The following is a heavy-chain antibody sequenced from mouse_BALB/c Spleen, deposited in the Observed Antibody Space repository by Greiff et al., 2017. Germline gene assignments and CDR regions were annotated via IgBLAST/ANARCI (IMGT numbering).Heavy chain of an antibody. CDR2: ISDGGSYT. D-gene: IGHD6-5*01. CDR3: AREGIAYDY. V-gene: IGHV5-4*02. Sequence: DVKLVESGGGLVKPGGSLKLSCAASGFTFSDYYMYWVRQTPEKRLEWVATISDGGSYTYYPDSVKGRFTISRDNAKNNLYLQMCSLKSEDTAMYYCAREGIAYDYWGQGTTLTVSS. J-gene: IGHJ2*01. CDR1: GFTFSDYY.